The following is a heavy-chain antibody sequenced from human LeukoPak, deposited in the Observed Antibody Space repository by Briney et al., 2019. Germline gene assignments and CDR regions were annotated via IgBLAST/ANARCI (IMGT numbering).Heavy chain of an antibody. CDR1: GGSISSSSYY. CDR2: IYYSGST. Sequence: SETLSLTCTVSGGSISSSSYYWGWIRQPPGKGLEWIGSIYYSGSTYYNPSLKSRVTISVDTSKNQFSLKLSSVTAADTAVYYCAGRGAFDIWGQGTMVTVSS. CDR3: AGRGAFDI. J-gene: IGHJ3*02. V-gene: IGHV4-39*01. D-gene: IGHD1-26*01.